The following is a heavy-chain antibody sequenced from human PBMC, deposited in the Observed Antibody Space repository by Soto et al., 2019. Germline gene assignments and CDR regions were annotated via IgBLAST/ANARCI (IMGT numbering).Heavy chain of an antibody. J-gene: IGHJ5*02. CDR1: GGPISSSSYY. V-gene: IGHV4-39*01. D-gene: IGHD6-19*01. CDR3: ARQSSGWYNWFDP. Sequence: SETLSLTCTVSGGPISSSSYYWGWIRQPPGKGLEWIGSIFYSGSTYYNPSLKSRVTISVDTSKNQFSLKLSSVTAAETAVYYCARQSSGWYNWFDPWGQGTLVTVSS. CDR2: IFYSGST.